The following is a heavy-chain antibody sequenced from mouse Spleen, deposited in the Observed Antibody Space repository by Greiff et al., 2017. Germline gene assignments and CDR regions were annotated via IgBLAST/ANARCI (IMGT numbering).Heavy chain of an antibody. J-gene: IGHJ2*01. CDR3: ARVEYYGSFDY. CDR1: GYAFSSSW. V-gene: IGHV1-82*01. CDR2: IYPGDGDT. D-gene: IGHD1-1*01. Sequence: QVQLKQSGPELVKPGASVKISCKASGYAFSSSWMNWVKQRPGKGLEWIGRIYPGDGDTNYNGKFKGKATLTADKSSSTAYMQLSSLTSEDSAVYFCARVEYYGSFDYWGQGTTLTVSS.